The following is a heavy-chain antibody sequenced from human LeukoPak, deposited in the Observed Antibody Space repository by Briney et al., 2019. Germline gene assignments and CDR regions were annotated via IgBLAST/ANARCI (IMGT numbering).Heavy chain of an antibody. J-gene: IGHJ5*02. CDR2: ISSSSSTI. CDR3: ARWDGDYEGAEWFDP. CDR1: GFTFRSYE. D-gene: IGHD4-17*01. V-gene: IGHV3-48*03. Sequence: GGSLRLSCAVSGFTFRSYEMNWVRQAPGKGLEWVSYISSSSSTIYYADSVKGRFTISRDNAKNSLYLQMNSLRAEDTAVYYCARWDGDYEGAEWFDPWGQGTLVTVSS.